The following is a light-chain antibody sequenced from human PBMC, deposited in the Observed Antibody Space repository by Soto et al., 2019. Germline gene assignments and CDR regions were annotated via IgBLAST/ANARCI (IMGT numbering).Light chain of an antibody. Sequence: EIVMTQSPATLSVSPGARATLSRTASHSVRSDLAWYQQKPGQAPRLLIFGASSRATGIPDRFRGSGSGTDFTLTISRLEPEDFAVYYCQQYGSSPRTFGQGTKVDIK. V-gene: IGKV3-20*01. CDR1: HSVRSD. CDR2: GAS. CDR3: QQYGSSPRT. J-gene: IGKJ1*01.